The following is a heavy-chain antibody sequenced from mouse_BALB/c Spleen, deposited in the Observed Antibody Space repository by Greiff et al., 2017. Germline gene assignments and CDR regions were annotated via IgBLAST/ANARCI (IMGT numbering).Heavy chain of an antibody. Sequence: EVHLVESGGGLVKPGGSLKLSCAASGFTFSSYAMSWVRQTPEKRLEWVATISSGGSYTYYPDSVKGRFTISRDNAKNTLYLQMSSLRSEDTAMYYCARHGPVHYYAMDYWGQGTSVTVSS. CDR3: ARHGPVHYYAMDY. CDR1: GFTFSSYA. J-gene: IGHJ4*01. V-gene: IGHV5-9-3*01. CDR2: ISSGGSYT.